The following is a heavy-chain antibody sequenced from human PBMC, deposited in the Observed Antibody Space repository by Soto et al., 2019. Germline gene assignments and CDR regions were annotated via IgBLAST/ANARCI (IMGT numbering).Heavy chain of an antibody. Sequence: QVQLVESGGGVVQPGRSLRLSGAASGFTFSSYGMHWVRQAPGKGLEWVAVISYDGSNKYYADSVKGRFTISRDNSKNTLYLQMNSLRAEDKAVYYCAKGRYGDHTEMDYWGQGTLVTVSS. CDR1: GFTFSSYG. V-gene: IGHV3-30*18. CDR3: AKGRYGDHTEMDY. J-gene: IGHJ4*02. CDR2: ISYDGSNK. D-gene: IGHD4-17*01.